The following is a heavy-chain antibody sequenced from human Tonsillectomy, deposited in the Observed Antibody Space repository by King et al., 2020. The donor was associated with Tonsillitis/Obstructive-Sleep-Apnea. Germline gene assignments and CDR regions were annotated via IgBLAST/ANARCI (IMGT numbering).Heavy chain of an antibody. Sequence: VQLVESGAEVKKPGASVKVSCTASGYTFTSYYMHWVRQAPGQGLEWMGIINPSGGSTSYAQKFQGRVTMTRDTSTSTVYMELSSLRSEDTAVYYCARDLADYNWNEDPNWFDPWGQGTLVTVSS. CDR3: ARDLADYNWNEDPNWFDP. CDR2: INPSGGST. CDR1: GYTFTSYY. J-gene: IGHJ5*02. D-gene: IGHD1-1*01. V-gene: IGHV1-46*01.